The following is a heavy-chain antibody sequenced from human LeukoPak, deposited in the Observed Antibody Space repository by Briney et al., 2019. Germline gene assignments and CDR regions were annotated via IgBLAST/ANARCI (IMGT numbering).Heavy chain of an antibody. CDR1: GYTFTIYY. CDR3: ARGPRITLIRGGQWYYYMDV. V-gene: IGHV1-46*01. D-gene: IGHD3-10*01. Sequence: ASVKVSCKASGYTFTIYYMHWVRQAPGQGLEWMGLINPSGGSTNYAQKFQGRVTMTRDTSTSTVYMELSSLRSEDTAVYYCARGPRITLIRGGQWYYYMDVWGKGTTVTISS. J-gene: IGHJ6*03. CDR2: INPSGGST.